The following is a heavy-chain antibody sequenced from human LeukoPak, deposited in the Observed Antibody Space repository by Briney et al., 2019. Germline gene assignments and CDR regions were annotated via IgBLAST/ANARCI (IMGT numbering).Heavy chain of an antibody. J-gene: IGHJ4*02. D-gene: IGHD2-2*01. V-gene: IGHV3-21*01. Sequence: GGSLRLSCAASGFTFSSYSMNWVRQAPGKGLEWVSSISSSSSYIYYADSVKGRFTISRDNAKNSLYLQMNSLRGDDTAVYYCAKAPGPQPYFDNWGQGTLVTVSS. CDR2: ISSSSSYI. CDR3: AKAPGPQPYFDN. CDR1: GFTFSSYS.